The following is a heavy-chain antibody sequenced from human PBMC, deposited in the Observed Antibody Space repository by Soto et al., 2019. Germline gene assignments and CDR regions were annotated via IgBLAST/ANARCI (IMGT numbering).Heavy chain of an antibody. CDR1: GFTFSSYG. Sequence: PGGSLRLSCAASGFTFSSYGMHWVRQAPGKGLEWVAVIWYDGSNKYYADSVKGRFTISRDNSKNTLYLQMNSLRAEDTAVYYCARDPTVYDSSGYLLDYWGQGALVTVSS. J-gene: IGHJ4*02. D-gene: IGHD3-22*01. V-gene: IGHV3-33*01. CDR3: ARDPTVYDSSGYLLDY. CDR2: IWYDGSNK.